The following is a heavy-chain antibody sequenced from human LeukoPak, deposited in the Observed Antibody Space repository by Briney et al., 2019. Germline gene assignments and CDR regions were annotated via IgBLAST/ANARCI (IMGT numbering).Heavy chain of an antibody. CDR2: ISADGTTT. Sequence: PGGSLRLSCADSELTFRDSWMHWVRQAPGKGLVWVSHISADGTTTTYADSVKGRFTISRDNAKNSLYLQMNSLRAEDTALYYCAKVREQLVHYYYGMDVWGQGTTVTVSS. J-gene: IGHJ6*02. V-gene: IGHV3-74*01. CDR1: ELTFRDSW. D-gene: IGHD6-6*01. CDR3: AKVREQLVHYYYGMDV.